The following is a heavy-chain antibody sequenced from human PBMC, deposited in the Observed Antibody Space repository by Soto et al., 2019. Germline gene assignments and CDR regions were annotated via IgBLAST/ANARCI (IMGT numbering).Heavy chain of an antibody. Sequence: SETLSLTCTVSGGSISSGDYYWSWIRQPPGKGLEWIGYIYYSGSTYYSPSLKSRVTISVDTSKNQFSLKLSSVTAADTAVYYCARGHYDFWSGYYTCFDYWGQGTLVTVSS. CDR1: GGSISSGDYY. D-gene: IGHD3-3*01. V-gene: IGHV4-30-4*01. CDR3: ARGHYDFWSGYYTCFDY. CDR2: IYYSGST. J-gene: IGHJ4*02.